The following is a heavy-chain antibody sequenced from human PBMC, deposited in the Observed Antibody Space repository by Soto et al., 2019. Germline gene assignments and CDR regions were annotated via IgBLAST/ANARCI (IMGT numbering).Heavy chain of an antibody. CDR2: IIPIFGTA. V-gene: IGHV1-69*13. D-gene: IGHD2-15*01. Sequence: ASVKVSCKASGGTFSSYAISWVRQAPGQGLEWMGGIIPIFGTANYAQKFQGRVTITADESTSTAYMELSSLRSEDTAVYYCARGSAMVAATAWFDPWGQGTLVTVSS. J-gene: IGHJ5*02. CDR3: ARGSAMVAATAWFDP. CDR1: GGTFSSYA.